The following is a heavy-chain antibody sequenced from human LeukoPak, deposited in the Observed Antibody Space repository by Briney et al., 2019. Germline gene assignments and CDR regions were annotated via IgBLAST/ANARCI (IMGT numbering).Heavy chain of an antibody. D-gene: IGHD3-10*01. J-gene: IGHJ4*02. Sequence: PSETLSLTCTVSGGSISSYYWSWIRQPPGKGLEWIGFIYYSGSTNYNPSLKSRVTISVDTSKNQFSLKLSPVTAAGTAVYYCARDQRGSFGSGFDYWGQGTLVTVSS. V-gene: IGHV4-59*01. CDR2: IYYSGST. CDR1: GGSISSYY. CDR3: ARDQRGSFGSGFDY.